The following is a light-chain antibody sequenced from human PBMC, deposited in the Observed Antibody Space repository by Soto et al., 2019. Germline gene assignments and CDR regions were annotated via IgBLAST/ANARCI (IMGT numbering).Light chain of an antibody. CDR1: SSDVGGYDY. J-gene: IGLJ7*01. V-gene: IGLV2-14*03. Sequence: QSALTQPASVSGSPGQSITISCTGTSSDVGGYDYVSWYQHHPGKAPKLMFFDVSHRPSGVSDRFSGSKSGNTASLTISGLQAEDEADYYCSSYTSTNIPIFGGGTQLTVL. CDR3: SSYTSTNIPI. CDR2: DVS.